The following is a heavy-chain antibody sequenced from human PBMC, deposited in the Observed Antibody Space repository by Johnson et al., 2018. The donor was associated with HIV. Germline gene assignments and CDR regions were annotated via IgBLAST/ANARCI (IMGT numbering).Heavy chain of an antibody. CDR2: ISYDGSNK. CDR1: GFTFSSYA. Sequence: QVQLVESGGGVVQPGRSLRLSCAASGFTFSSYAMHWVRQAPGKGLEWVAVISYDGSNKYYADSVKGRFTISRDNSKNTLYLQMGSLTTEDMAVYYCAREPLGNYVLGYAFDIWGQGTMVTVSS. CDR3: AREPLGNYVLGYAFDI. V-gene: IGHV3-30*14. D-gene: IGHD1-7*01. J-gene: IGHJ3*02.